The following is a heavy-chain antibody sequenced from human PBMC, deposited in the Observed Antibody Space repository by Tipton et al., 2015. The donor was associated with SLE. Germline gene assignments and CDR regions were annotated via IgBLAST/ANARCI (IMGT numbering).Heavy chain of an antibody. J-gene: IGHJ3*02. D-gene: IGHD6-13*01. CDR1: GFTFSSYS. Sequence: SLRLSCAASGFTFSSYSMNWVRQAPGEGLEWVSSISSSSSYIYYADSVKGRFTISRDNPHNSLYLQSNSLRAEDTAVYYCAGDPTPGTSWVPPPSYAFDKWCQGIMVTVSS. V-gene: IGHV3-21*03. CDR2: ISSSSSYI. CDR3: AGDPTPGTSWVPPPSYAFDK.